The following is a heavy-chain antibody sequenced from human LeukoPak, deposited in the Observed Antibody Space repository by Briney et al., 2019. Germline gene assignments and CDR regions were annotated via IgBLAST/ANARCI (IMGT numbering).Heavy chain of an antibody. CDR3: TTGLRAAAN. CDR2: IKSKTDGGTT. D-gene: IGHD2-2*01. V-gene: IGHV3-15*01. J-gene: IGHJ4*02. Sequence: GGSLSLSCAASGFTFSNTWMSWVRQAPGKGLEWVGRIKSKTDGGTTDYAAPVKGRFTISRDDSKNTLNLQMNSIKTEDTAVYYCTTGLRAAANWGLGTLVTVSS. CDR1: GFTFSNTW.